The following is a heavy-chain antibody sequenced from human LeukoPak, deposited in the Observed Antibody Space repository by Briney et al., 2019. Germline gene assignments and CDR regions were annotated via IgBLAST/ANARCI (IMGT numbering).Heavy chain of an antibody. V-gene: IGHV4-59*12. J-gene: IGHJ5*02. Sequence: SETLSLTCTVSGGSISSYYWSWIRQPPGKGLEWIGYIYYSGSTNYNPSLKSRVTISVDTSKNQFSLKLSSVTAADTAVYYCARIHVGNWFDPWGQGTLVTVSS. D-gene: IGHD1-26*01. CDR1: GGSISSYY. CDR2: IYYSGST. CDR3: ARIHVGNWFDP.